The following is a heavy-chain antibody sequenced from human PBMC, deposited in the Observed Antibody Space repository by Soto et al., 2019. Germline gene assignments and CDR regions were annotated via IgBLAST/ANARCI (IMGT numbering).Heavy chain of an antibody. CDR1: GFTFSSYA. Sequence: GGSLRLSCAASGFTFSSYAMSWVRQAPGKGLEWVSAISGSGGSTYYADSVKGRFTISRDNSKNTLYLQMNSLRAEDTAVYYCASGVVPAAINGMDVWGQGTTVTVSS. D-gene: IGHD2-2*01. J-gene: IGHJ6*02. V-gene: IGHV3-23*01. CDR2: ISGSGGST. CDR3: ASGVVPAAINGMDV.